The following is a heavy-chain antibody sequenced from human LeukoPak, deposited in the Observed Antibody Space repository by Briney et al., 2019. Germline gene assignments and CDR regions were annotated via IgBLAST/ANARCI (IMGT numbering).Heavy chain of an antibody. CDR3: AKGRLSMVRGVIIFDY. D-gene: IGHD3-10*01. V-gene: IGHV1-69*05. CDR1: GGTFSSYA. Sequence: SVKVSCKASGGTFSSYAISWVRQAPGQGLEWMVGIIPMFGTANYAQKFQGRVTITTDDSTSTVNMELSSLRYEDTAVYYCAKGRLSMVRGVIIFDYWGQGTLVTVSS. J-gene: IGHJ4*02. CDR2: IIPMFGTA.